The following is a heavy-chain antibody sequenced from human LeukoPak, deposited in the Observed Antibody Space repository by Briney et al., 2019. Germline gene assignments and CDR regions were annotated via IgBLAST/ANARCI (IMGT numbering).Heavy chain of an antibody. CDR1: GFTFSSYA. D-gene: IGHD5-18*01. CDR3: AREDRFGYNYAYGIDV. CDR2: ISYDGSNK. Sequence: PGGSLRLSCAASGFTFSSYAMHWVRQAPGKGLEWVAVISYDGSNKYYADSVKGRFTISRDNAKNTVFLQMNSLRPEDTAVYYCAREDRFGYNYAYGIDVWGQGTTVTVSS. V-gene: IGHV3-30-3*01. J-gene: IGHJ6*02.